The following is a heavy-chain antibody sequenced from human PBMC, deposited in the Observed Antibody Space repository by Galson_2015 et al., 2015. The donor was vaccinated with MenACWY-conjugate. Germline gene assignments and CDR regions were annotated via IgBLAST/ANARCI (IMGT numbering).Heavy chain of an antibody. CDR3: ARDSSSLGRVPYYYGMDV. CDR2: IYHSGST. J-gene: IGHJ6*02. Sequence: ETLFLTCAVSGGSISSSNWWSWVRQPPGKGLEWIGEIYHSGSTNYNPSLKSRVTISVDKSKNQFSLKLSSVTAADTAVYYCARDSSSLGRVPYYYGMDVWGQGTTVTVSS. CDR1: GGSISSSNW. D-gene: IGHD6-6*01. V-gene: IGHV4-4*02.